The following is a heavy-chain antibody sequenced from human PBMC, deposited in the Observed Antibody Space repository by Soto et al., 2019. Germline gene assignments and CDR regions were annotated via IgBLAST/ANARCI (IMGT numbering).Heavy chain of an antibody. V-gene: IGHV4-4*02. J-gene: IGHJ6*03. CDR1: SGSISSSNW. Sequence: SETLSLTCAVSSGSISSSNWWSWVRQPPGKGLEWIGEIYHSGSTNYNPSLKSRVTISVDKSKNQFSLKLSSVTAADTAVYYCARVYYDILTGPWDYYYMDVWGKGTTVTVSS. CDR3: ARVYYDILTGPWDYYYMDV. D-gene: IGHD3-9*01. CDR2: IYHSGST.